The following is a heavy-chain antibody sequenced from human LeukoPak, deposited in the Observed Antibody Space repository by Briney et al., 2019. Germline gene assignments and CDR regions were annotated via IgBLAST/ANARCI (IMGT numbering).Heavy chain of an antibody. CDR1: GGSFSGYY. J-gene: IGHJ3*02. Sequence: SETLSLTCAVYGGSFSGYYWSWIRQPPGKGLEWIGEINHSGSTNYNPSLKSRVTISVDTSKNQFSLKLSSVTAAETAVYYCAREFGDAFDIWGQGTMVTVSS. CDR3: AREFGDAFDI. V-gene: IGHV4-34*01. D-gene: IGHD3-16*01. CDR2: INHSGST.